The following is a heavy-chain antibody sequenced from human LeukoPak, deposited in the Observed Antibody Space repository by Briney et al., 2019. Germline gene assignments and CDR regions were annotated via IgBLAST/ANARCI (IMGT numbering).Heavy chain of an antibody. V-gene: IGHV4-31*11. J-gene: IGHJ4*02. CDR2: IYYSGST. CDR1: GGSISSGDYY. D-gene: IGHD2-2*01. CDR3: ARDRCTSTSCQFDH. Sequence: PSQTLSLTCAVSGGSISSGDYYWSWIRQHPGKGLEWIGYIYYSGSTNYNPSLKSRATTTIDTSKNQFSLKLRSVTAADTAVYYCARDRCTSTSCQFDHWGQGTLVTVSS.